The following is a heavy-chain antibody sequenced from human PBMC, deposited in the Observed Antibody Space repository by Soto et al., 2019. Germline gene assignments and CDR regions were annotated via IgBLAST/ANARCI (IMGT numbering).Heavy chain of an antibody. CDR1: GGSISSGGYY. CDR3: ARDPSPYDFWSGSKRPYGMDV. V-gene: IGHV4-31*03. Sequence: SEALSLTCTVSGGSISSGGYYWSWIRQRPGKGLEWIGYIYYSGSTYYNPSLKSRVTISVDTSKNQFPLKLSSVTAADTAVYYCARDPSPYDFWSGSKRPYGMDVWVQGTTVT. D-gene: IGHD3-3*01. CDR2: IYYSGST. J-gene: IGHJ6*02.